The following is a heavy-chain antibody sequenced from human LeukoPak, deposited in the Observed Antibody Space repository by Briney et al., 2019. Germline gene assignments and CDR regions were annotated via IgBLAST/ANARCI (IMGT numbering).Heavy chain of an antibody. Sequence: GGSLRLSCAASGFTFSSYWMSWVRQAPGKGLEWVANIKQDGSEKYYVDSVKGRFTISRDNAKNSLYLQMNSLKTEDTAVYYCTRGDYDFWSGYYWVDYWGQGTLVTVSS. CDR3: TRGDYDFWSGYYWVDY. J-gene: IGHJ4*02. CDR2: IKQDGSEK. D-gene: IGHD3-3*01. V-gene: IGHV3-7*03. CDR1: GFTFSSYW.